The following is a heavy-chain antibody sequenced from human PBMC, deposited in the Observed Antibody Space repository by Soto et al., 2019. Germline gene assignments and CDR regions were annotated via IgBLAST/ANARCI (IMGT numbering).Heavy chain of an antibody. V-gene: IGHV4-38-2*02. CDR2: IYHSGNT. Sequence: SETLSLTCAVSGYSISSGYYWGWIRQPPGKGLEWIGSIYHSGNTYYNPSLKSRVTISVDTSKNHFSLKLSSVTAADTAVYYCARDPFGDYAVWGQGTLVTVSS. CDR3: ARDPFGDYAV. J-gene: IGHJ4*02. CDR1: GYSISSGYY. D-gene: IGHD4-17*01.